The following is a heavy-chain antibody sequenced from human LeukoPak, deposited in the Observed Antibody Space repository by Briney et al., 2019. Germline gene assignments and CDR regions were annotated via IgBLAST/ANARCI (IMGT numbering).Heavy chain of an antibody. D-gene: IGHD6-19*01. Sequence: GGSLRLSCTVSGFTLSSYEMSWIRQAPGKGLEWVSSVDYSADSTHYADSVMGRFTISRDNSKNTLYLQLNSLSADDTAVYYCASLSTSRRLRLVYYWGQGTLVTVSS. CDR1: GFTLSSYE. J-gene: IGHJ4*02. CDR2: VDYSADST. V-gene: IGHV3-23*01. CDR3: ASLSTSRRLRLVYY.